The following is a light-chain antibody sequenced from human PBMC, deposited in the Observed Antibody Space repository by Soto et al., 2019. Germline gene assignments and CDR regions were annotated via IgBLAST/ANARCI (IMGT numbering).Light chain of an antibody. V-gene: IGLV1-40*01. CDR2: GNT. Sequence: QSVVTQPPSVSGAPGQTVAISCTGSSSNIGPGFDVHWYQQVPGTAPKLVLYGNTNRPSGVPDRFSGSRSGPSASLAITGLQAEDEADYYCQSYDSSLTGSVFGTGTKVTVL. CDR1: SSNIGPGFD. CDR3: QSYDSSLTGSV. J-gene: IGLJ1*01.